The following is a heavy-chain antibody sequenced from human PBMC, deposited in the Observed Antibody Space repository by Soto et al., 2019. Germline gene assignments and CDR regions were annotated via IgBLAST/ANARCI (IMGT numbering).Heavy chain of an antibody. J-gene: IGHJ6*02. CDR1: GYSFTDYY. V-gene: IGHV1-2*02. Sequence: GASVKVSCKASGYSFTDYYIHWVRQAPGQGLEWMGWIIPNNGGTKYAQKFQGRVTMTRDTSISTAYMELSRLRSDDTAVYYCARDGVLSLLYYYYYGMDVWGQGTTVTVSS. D-gene: IGHD2-8*01. CDR3: ARDGVLSLLYYYYYGMDV. CDR2: IIPNNGGT.